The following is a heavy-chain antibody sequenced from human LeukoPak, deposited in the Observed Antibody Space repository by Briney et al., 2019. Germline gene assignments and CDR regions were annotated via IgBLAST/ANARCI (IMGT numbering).Heavy chain of an antibody. V-gene: IGHV1-2*02. CDR1: GYTFTGYY. CDR2: INPNSGGT. Sequence: ASVKVSCKASGYTFTGYYMHWVRQAPGQGLEWMGWINPNSGGTNYAQKFQGRVTMTRDTSISTAYMELSRLRSDDTAAYYCASSNIAYGSGTDWGQGTLVTVSS. J-gene: IGHJ4*02. CDR3: ASSNIAYGSGTD. D-gene: IGHD3-10*01.